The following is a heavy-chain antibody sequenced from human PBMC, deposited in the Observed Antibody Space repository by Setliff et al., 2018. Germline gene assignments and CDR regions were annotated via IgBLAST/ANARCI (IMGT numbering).Heavy chain of an antibody. J-gene: IGHJ3*01. V-gene: IGHV4-39*07. CDR3: VRDLSGGQAL. CDR1: GGSVSRTVYY. Sequence: PSETLSLTCSVAGGSVSRTVYYWGWVRQSPGKGPEGVASIRDRGNTDYNPSLRSRLTISIDTSENQFSMKLISVTAADTAVYDCVRDLSGGQALWGQGTMVTVSS. D-gene: IGHD1-26*01. CDR2: IRDRGNT.